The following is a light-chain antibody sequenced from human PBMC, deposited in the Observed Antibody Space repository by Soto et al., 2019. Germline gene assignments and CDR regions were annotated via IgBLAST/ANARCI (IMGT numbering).Light chain of an antibody. Sequence: EIVLAQSPATLSLSPGERATLSRRASQSVSSNLGWYQQKPGQAPRLLIYDASNRATGIPARFSGSGSGTDFTLTISSLEPEDFAVYYCQQRTNWPLTFGGGTKVEIK. V-gene: IGKV3-11*01. CDR2: DAS. CDR1: QSVSSN. CDR3: QQRTNWPLT. J-gene: IGKJ4*01.